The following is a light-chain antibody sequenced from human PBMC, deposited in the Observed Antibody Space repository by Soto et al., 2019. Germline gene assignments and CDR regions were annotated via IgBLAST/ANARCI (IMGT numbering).Light chain of an antibody. Sequence: EIVLTQSPGTLSLSPGERATLSCRASQSVSSGYLAWYQQKPGQAPRLLIYGASSRATGIPDRFSGSGSGTDFTLTISRLEPEDFAVYYCQQHGSSLWTFGQGTKVEIK. V-gene: IGKV3-20*01. CDR3: QQHGSSLWT. J-gene: IGKJ1*01. CDR1: QSVSSGY. CDR2: GAS.